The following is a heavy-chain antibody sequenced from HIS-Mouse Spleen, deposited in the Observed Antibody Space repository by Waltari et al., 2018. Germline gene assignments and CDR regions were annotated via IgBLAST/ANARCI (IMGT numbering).Heavy chain of an antibody. Sequence: QVQLVQSGAEVKKPGASVKVSCKASGYTFTSYDINWVRQATGQGLEWMGWRNPNSGNTGYAQKFQGRVTMTRNTSISTAYMELRSLRSEDTAVYYCARGWSIVGATNNWFDPWGQGTLVTVSS. V-gene: IGHV1-8*01. D-gene: IGHD1-26*01. J-gene: IGHJ5*02. CDR2: RNPNSGNT. CDR3: ARGWSIVGATNNWFDP. CDR1: GYTFTSYD.